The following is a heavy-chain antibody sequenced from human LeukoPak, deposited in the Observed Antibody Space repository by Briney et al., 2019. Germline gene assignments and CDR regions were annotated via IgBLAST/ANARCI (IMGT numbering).Heavy chain of an antibody. CDR3: ARDTLSGVLIGPRMDV. J-gene: IGHJ6*02. Sequence: GGSLRLSCAASGFTFSSYAMSWVRQAPGKGLEWVAIIKQDGSENYCVGSVKGRFTISRDNAKNSLYLQMNSLRAEDTAVYYCARDTLSGVLIGPRMDVWGQGTTVTVSS. CDR2: IKQDGSEN. D-gene: IGHD3-3*01. CDR1: GFTFSSYA. V-gene: IGHV3-7*01.